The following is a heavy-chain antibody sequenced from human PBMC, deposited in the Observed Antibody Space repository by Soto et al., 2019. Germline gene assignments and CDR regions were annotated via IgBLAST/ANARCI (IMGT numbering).Heavy chain of an antibody. CDR1: GFTFSSYS. V-gene: IGHV3-21*01. Sequence: EVQLVESGGGLVKPGGSLRLSCAASGFTFSSYSMNWVRQAPGKGLEWVSSISSSSSTIYYADSVKGRFTISRDNAKNSLYLQMNSLRAEDTAVYYCARDGGNYRFDYWGQGTLVTVSS. D-gene: IGHD4-4*01. CDR2: ISSSSSTI. CDR3: ARDGGNYRFDY. J-gene: IGHJ4*02.